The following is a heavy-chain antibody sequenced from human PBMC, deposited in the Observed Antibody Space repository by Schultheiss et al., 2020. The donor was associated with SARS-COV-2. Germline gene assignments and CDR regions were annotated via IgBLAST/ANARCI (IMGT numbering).Heavy chain of an antibody. CDR3: ARDSRTSIAARPSFDY. V-gene: IGHV3-NL1*01. Sequence: GGSLRLSCAASGFTFSSYAMHWVRQAPGKGLEWVSGISWNSGSIGYADSVKGRFTISRDNSKNTLYLQMNSLRVEDTAVYYCARDSRTSIAARPSFDYWGQGTLVTVSS. CDR1: GFTFSSYA. D-gene: IGHD6-6*01. CDR2: ISWNSGSI. J-gene: IGHJ4*02.